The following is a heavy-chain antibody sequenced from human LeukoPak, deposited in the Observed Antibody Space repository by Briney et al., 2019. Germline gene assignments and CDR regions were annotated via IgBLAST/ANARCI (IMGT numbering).Heavy chain of an antibody. V-gene: IGHV3-23*01. CDR3: AKWEYSSGFFDY. CDR2: ISGSGGST. J-gene: IGHJ4*02. Sequence: GGSLRLSCAASGFTVSSNYMSWVRQAPGKGLEWVSAISGSGGSTYYADSVKGRFTISRDNSKNTLYLQMNSLRAEDTAVYYCAKWEYSSGFFDYWGQGTLVTVSS. CDR1: GFTVSSNY. D-gene: IGHD6-19*01.